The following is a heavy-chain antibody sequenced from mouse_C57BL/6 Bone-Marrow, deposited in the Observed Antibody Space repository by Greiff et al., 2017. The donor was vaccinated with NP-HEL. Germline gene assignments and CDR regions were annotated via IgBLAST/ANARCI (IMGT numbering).Heavy chain of an antibody. CDR1: GFTFSDYY. V-gene: IGHV5-12*01. CDR2: ISNGGGST. Sequence: DVHLVESGGGLVQPGGSLKLSCAASGFTFSDYYMYWVRQTPEKRLEWVAYISNGGGSTYYPDTVKGRFTISRDNAKNTLYLQMSRLKSEDTAMYYCARRIYYDYYAMDYWGQGTSVTVSS. D-gene: IGHD2-1*01. J-gene: IGHJ4*01. CDR3: ARRIYYDYYAMDY.